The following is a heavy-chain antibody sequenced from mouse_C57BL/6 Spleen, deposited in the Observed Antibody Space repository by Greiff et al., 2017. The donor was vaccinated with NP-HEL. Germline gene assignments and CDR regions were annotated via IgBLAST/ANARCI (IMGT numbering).Heavy chain of an antibody. D-gene: IGHD1-1*02. Sequence: VQLQQPGAELVRPGSSVKLSCKASGYTFTSYWMAWVKQRPGQGLEWIGNIYPSDSETHYNQKFKDKATLTVDKSSSTAYMQLSSLTSEDSAVYYCARAGGDYATWFAYWGQGTLVTVSA. V-gene: IGHV1-61*01. CDR2: IYPSDSET. CDR1: GYTFTSYW. CDR3: ARAGGDYATWFAY. J-gene: IGHJ3*01.